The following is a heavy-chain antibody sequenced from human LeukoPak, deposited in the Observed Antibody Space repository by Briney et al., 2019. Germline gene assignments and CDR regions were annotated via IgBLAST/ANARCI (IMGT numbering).Heavy chain of an antibody. CDR3: ARVHSEMATISSSFDY. J-gene: IGHJ4*02. D-gene: IGHD5-24*01. CDR1: GFTFSSYA. V-gene: IGHV3-30*04. CDR2: ISYDGSNK. Sequence: PGGSLRLSCAASGFTFSSYAMHWVRQAPGKGLEWVAVISYDGSNKYYADSVKGRFTISRDNSKNTLYLQMNSLRAEDTAVYYCARVHSEMATISSSFDYWGQGTLVTVSS.